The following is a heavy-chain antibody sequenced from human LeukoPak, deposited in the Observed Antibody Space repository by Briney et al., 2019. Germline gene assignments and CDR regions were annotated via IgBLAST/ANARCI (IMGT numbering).Heavy chain of an antibody. Sequence: SETLSLTCTVSGGSISSYYGSWIRQPPGKGLEWIGYIYYSGSTNYNPSLKSRVTISVDTSKNQFSLKLSSVTAADTAVYYCAREGPRGSYYYYWGQGALVTVSS. J-gene: IGHJ4*02. CDR1: GGSISSYY. V-gene: IGHV4-59*01. CDR3: AREGPRGSYYYY. D-gene: IGHD1-26*01. CDR2: IYYSGST.